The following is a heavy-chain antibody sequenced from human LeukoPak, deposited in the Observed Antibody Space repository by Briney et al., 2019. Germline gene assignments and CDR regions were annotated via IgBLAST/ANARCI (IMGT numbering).Heavy chain of an antibody. Sequence: GGSLRLSCAASGFTFDDYGMSWVRQAPGKGLEWVSGISWNGGSTGYADSVKGRFTISRDNAKNSLYLQMNSLRAEDTALYYCARVPIAAAGRVDFDYWGQGTLVTVSS. V-gene: IGHV3-20*04. D-gene: IGHD6-13*01. CDR1: GFTFDDYG. CDR2: ISWNGGST. J-gene: IGHJ4*02. CDR3: ARVPIAAAGRVDFDY.